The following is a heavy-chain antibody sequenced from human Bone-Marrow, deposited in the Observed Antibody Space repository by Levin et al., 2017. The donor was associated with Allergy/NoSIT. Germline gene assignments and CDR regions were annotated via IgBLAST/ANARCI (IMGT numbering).Heavy chain of an antibody. V-gene: IGHV3-66*01. D-gene: IGHD3-10*01. CDR1: GITVSSNY. Sequence: QAGGSLRLSCAASGITVSSNYMTWVRQAPGRGLEWVSFVYRDGATFYADSVKGRFTISRDNSENSIYLQMNSLRVEDTAIYYCARELITMVRGVIDTYHGTDVWGQGTTVTVSS. J-gene: IGHJ6*02. CDR3: ARELITMVRGVIDTYHGTDV. CDR2: VYRDGAT.